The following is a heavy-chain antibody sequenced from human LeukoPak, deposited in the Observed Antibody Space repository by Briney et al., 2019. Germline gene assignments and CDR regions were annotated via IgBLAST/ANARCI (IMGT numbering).Heavy chain of an antibody. V-gene: IGHV3-15*01. CDR1: GFTFSNAW. D-gene: IGHD3-10*01. CDR2: IKSKTDGGTT. J-gene: IGHJ4*02. Sequence: GGSLRLSCAASGFTFSNAWMSWVRQAPGKGLEWVGRIKSKTDGGTTDYAAPVKGRFTISRDDSKNTLYLQMNSLKTEDTAVYYCTTDILAYGSGSYYPYYFDYWGQGTLVTVSS. CDR3: TTDILAYGSGSYYPYYFDY.